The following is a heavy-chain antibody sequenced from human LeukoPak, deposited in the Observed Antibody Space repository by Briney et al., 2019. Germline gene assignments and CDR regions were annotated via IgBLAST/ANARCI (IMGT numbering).Heavy chain of an antibody. CDR2: ISYDGSDK. CDR1: GFTFSSYV. V-gene: IGHV3-33*01. Sequence: GGSLRLSCAASGFTFSSYVMHWVRQAPGKGLEWVAVISYDGSDKYYADSVKGRFTISRDNSKNTLYLQMDSLRAEDTAVYNCARSYYDILTGRRHYFDYWGQGTLVTVSS. J-gene: IGHJ4*02. D-gene: IGHD3-9*01. CDR3: ARSYYDILTGRRHYFDY.